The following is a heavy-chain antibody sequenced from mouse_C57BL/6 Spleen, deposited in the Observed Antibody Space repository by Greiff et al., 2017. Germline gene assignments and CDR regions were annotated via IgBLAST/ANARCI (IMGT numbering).Heavy chain of an antibody. CDR2: IDPSDSET. D-gene: IGHD2-5*01. V-gene: IGHV1-52*01. J-gene: IGHJ1*03. CDR3: ARYSNYGGPHWYFDV. Sequence: QVQLQQPGAELVRPGSSVKLSCKASGYTFTSYWMHWVKQRPIQGLEWIGNIDPSDSETHYNQKFKDKATLTADKSSSTAYMQLSSLTSEDSAVYYCARYSNYGGPHWYFDVWGTGTTVTVSS. CDR1: GYTFTSYW.